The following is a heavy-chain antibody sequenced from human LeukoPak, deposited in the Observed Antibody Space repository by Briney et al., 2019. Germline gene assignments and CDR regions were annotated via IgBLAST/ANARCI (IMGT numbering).Heavy chain of an antibody. CDR2: IYSGGST. CDR3: ARDLHPRLTGYFGY. Sequence: GGSLRLSCVASGFTVSTNYMSWVRQAPGKGLEWVSVIYSGGSTYYADSVEGRFTVSRDNPKNTLYLEMKSLRAGDTAVYYCARDLHPRLTGYFGYWGQGTVVTVSS. D-gene: IGHD3-16*01. V-gene: IGHV3-53*01. J-gene: IGHJ4*02. CDR1: GFTVSTNY.